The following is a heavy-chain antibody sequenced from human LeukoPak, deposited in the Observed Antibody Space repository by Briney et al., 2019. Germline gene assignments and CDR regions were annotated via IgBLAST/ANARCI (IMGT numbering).Heavy chain of an antibody. CDR2: IGPTGRST. J-gene: IGHJ4*02. D-gene: IGHD6-19*01. CDR1: GLTFKIYA. Sequence: GGSLRLSCAASGLTFKIYAMTWVRQAPGKGLEWVSAIGPTGRSTYYADSVKGRFTISRDNSKNTLYLQMNSLRAEDTAIYYCASLSQWRHLDYWGQGTLVTVSS. CDR3: ASLSQWRHLDY. V-gene: IGHV3-23*01.